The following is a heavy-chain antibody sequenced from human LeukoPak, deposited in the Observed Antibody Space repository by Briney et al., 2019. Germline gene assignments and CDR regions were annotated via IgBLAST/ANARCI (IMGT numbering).Heavy chain of an antibody. Sequence: PGGSLRLYCAASGFTVSTNDMTWVRQAPGRGLEWVSAIYGGSSTHYADSVKGRFIISRDNSKSTLYLQMNTLRAEDTAVYYCASYYDTSGHYVDYWGQGTLVTVSS. J-gene: IGHJ4*02. V-gene: IGHV3-66*01. CDR3: ASYYDTSGHYVDY. CDR1: GFTVSTND. CDR2: IYGGSST. D-gene: IGHD3-22*01.